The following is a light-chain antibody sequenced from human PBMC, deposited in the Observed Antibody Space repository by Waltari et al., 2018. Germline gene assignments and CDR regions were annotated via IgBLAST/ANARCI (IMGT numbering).Light chain of an antibody. J-gene: IGKJ1*01. CDR1: QSVSSRY. V-gene: IGKV3-20*01. CDR2: GAS. CDR3: QQYGNSLWT. Sequence: EIVLTQSPGTLSLSPGERATLPCRASQSVSSRYLGWYQKKPGQAPRLLIYGASSRATGIPDRFSGSGSGTDFTLTISRLEPEDFAVYYCQQYGNSLWTFGQGTKVEIK.